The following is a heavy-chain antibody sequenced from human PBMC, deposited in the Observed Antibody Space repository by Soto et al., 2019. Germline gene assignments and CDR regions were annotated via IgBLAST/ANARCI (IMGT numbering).Heavy chain of an antibody. CDR3: ARGRGGYCSSTSCYYYYMDV. J-gene: IGHJ6*03. CDR2: INHSGST. D-gene: IGHD2-2*01. Sequence: SETLSLTCAVYGGSFSGYYWSWIRQPPGKGLEWIGEINHSGSTNYHPPLKSRVTISVDASKNQFSLKLSSVTAADTAVYYCARGRGGYCSSTSCYYYYMDVWGKGTTVTVSS. CDR1: GGSFSGYY. V-gene: IGHV4-34*01.